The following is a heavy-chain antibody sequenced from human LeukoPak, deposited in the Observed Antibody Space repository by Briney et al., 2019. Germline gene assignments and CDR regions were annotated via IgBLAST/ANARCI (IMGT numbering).Heavy chain of an antibody. CDR3: ARDLPSWKSLDY. CDR1: GFTFSSYA. V-gene: IGHV3-30*04. J-gene: IGHJ4*02. Sequence: SGGSLRLSCAASGFTFSSYAMHWVRQAPGKGLEWVAVISYDGSNKYYADSVKGRFTISRDNSKNTLYLQMNSLRAEDTAVYYCARDLPSWKSLDYWGQGTLVTVSS. D-gene: IGHD2-2*01. CDR2: ISYDGSNK.